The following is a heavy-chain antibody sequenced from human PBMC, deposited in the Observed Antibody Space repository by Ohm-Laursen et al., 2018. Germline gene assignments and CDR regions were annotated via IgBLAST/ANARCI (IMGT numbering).Heavy chain of an antibody. D-gene: IGHD1-26*01. J-gene: IGHJ3*02. CDR1: GSTFSNYW. Sequence: SLRLSCAASGSTFSNYWMSWVRQAPGKGLEWVANIKQDGSEKYYVDSVTGRFTISRDNAKNSLYLQMNSLRAEDTAVYYCFSGPSWEIWGQGTVVTVSS. CDR2: IKQDGSEK. CDR3: FSGPSWEI. V-gene: IGHV3-7*01.